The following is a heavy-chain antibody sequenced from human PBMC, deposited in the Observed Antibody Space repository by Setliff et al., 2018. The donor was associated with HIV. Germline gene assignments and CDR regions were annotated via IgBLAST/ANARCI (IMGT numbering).Heavy chain of an antibody. V-gene: IGHV3-48*01. CDR1: GFTFSGYS. Sequence: GSLRLSCAASGFTFSGYSMNWVRQAPGKGLEWVSYISSRSSTIYYADSVKGRFTISRDNAKNSLYLQMNSLRAEDTAVYFCARDGYSYGDYHYYYMDVWGKGTTVTVSS. D-gene: IGHD5-18*01. CDR2: ISSRSSTI. J-gene: IGHJ6*03. CDR3: ARDGYSYGDYHYYYMDV.